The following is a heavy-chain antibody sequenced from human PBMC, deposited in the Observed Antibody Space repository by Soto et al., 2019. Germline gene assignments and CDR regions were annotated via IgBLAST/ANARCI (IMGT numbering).Heavy chain of an antibody. CDR2: IDWDDDK. CDR3: ARIFLTGYYPNWFDP. J-gene: IGHJ5*02. V-gene: IGHV2-70*11. D-gene: IGHD3-9*01. CDR1: GFSLSTSGMC. Sequence: SGPTLVNPTQTLTLTCTFSGFSLSTSGMCVSWIRQPPGKALEWLARIDWDDDKYYSTSLKTRLTISKDTSKNQVVLTMTNMDPVDTATYYCARIFLTGYYPNWFDPWGQGTLVTVSS.